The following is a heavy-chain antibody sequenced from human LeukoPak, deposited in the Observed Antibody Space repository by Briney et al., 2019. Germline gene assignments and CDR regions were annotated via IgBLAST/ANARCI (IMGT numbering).Heavy chain of an antibody. Sequence: GGSLRLSCAASGFKFSSFSMGWVRQAPGKGLEWLSYITSTSSATYYADSLQGRFTISRDNAKNSLYLQINSLRADDTAVYYCARAIASYGDSAYWGQGTLVTVSS. CDR1: GFKFSSFS. CDR2: ITSTSSAT. CDR3: ARAIASYGDSAY. J-gene: IGHJ4*02. D-gene: IGHD5-18*01. V-gene: IGHV3-48*04.